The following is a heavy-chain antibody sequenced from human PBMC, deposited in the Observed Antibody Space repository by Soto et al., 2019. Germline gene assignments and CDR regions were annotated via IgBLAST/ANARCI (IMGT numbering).Heavy chain of an antibody. CDR1: GGTFSTYP. J-gene: IGHJ5*02. CDR3: ARGATHGSSWYFWFDP. D-gene: IGHD6-13*01. Sequence: QVQLVQSGAEVRMPGSSVKVSCKASGGTFSTYPINWVRQAPGQGLEWMGGIIPLFGTTNYAQKFKGRVTITSDESTRTASMELSSLRAEDAAVYYCARGATHGSSWYFWFDPWGQGTLVTVSS. CDR2: IIPLFGTT. V-gene: IGHV1-69*01.